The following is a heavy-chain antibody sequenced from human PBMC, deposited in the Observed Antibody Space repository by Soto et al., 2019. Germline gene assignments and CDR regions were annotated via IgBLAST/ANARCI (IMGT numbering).Heavy chain of an antibody. CDR3: ARLAAYYYGSGSQDGYYYYGMDV. D-gene: IGHD3-10*01. CDR2: INHSGST. CDR1: GGSFSGYY. V-gene: IGHV4-34*01. J-gene: IGHJ6*02. Sequence: SETLSLTCAVYGGSFSGYYWSWIRQPPGKGLEWIGEINHSGSTNYNPSLKSRVTISVDTSKNQFSLKLSSVTAADTAVYYCARLAAYYYGSGSQDGYYYYGMDVWGQGTMVTVSS.